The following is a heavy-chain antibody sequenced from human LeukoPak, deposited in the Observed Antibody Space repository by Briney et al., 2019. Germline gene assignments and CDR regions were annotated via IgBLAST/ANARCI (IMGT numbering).Heavy chain of an antibody. CDR2: IKQDGSEK. J-gene: IGHJ4*02. CDR1: GFTFSRYW. Sequence: PGGSLRLSCAASGFTFSRYWMSWVRQAPGKGLEWVANIKQDGSEKYYVDSVKGRFTISRDNAKNSLYLQMNSLRREDAGVYYCATPGYWGQGTLVTVSS. V-gene: IGHV3-7*01. CDR3: ATPGY.